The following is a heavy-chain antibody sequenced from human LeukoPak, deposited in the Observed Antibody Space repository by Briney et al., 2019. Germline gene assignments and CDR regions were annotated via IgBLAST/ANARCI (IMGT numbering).Heavy chain of an antibody. CDR2: INPNSGGT. D-gene: IGHD6-19*01. CDR1: GYTFTGYY. CDR3: ARDLLVIAVAGPEEPDY. V-gene: IGHV1-2*02. Sequence: GASVKVSCKASGYTFTGYYMHWVRQAPGQGLEWMGWINPNSGGTNYAQKFQGRVTMTRDTSISTAYMELSRLRSDDTAVYYCARDLLVIAVAGPEEPDYWGQGTLVTVSS. J-gene: IGHJ4*02.